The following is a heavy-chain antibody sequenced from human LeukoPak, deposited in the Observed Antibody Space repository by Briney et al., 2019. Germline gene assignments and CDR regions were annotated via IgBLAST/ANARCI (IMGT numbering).Heavy chain of an antibody. Sequence: VGSLRLSCAASGFTFSSYSMNWVRQAPGKGLEWVSYISSSSSTIYYADSVKGRFTISRDNAKNSLYLQMNSLRAEDTAVYYCARAPVDTAMAFDYWGQGTLVTVSS. CDR3: ARAPVDTAMAFDY. J-gene: IGHJ4*02. CDR2: ISSSSSTI. V-gene: IGHV3-48*01. CDR1: GFTFSSYS. D-gene: IGHD5-18*01.